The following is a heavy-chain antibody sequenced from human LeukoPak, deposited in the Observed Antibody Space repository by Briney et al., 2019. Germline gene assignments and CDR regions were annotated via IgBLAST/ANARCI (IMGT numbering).Heavy chain of an antibody. Sequence: PGGSLRLSCAASGFTFRSYSMMWVRQARGKGLEWISYISRSSSNIYYADSVKGRFNISRDNVKNSLYLQINSAREEETAVYYCARDNPIVGATITLDYWGQGALVTVSS. D-gene: IGHD1-26*01. V-gene: IGHV3-48*02. CDR3: ARDNPIVGATITLDY. CDR2: ISRSSSNI. CDR1: GFTFRSYS. J-gene: IGHJ4*02.